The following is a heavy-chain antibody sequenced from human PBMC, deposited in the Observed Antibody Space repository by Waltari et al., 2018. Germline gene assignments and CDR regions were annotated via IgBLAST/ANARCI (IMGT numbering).Heavy chain of an antibody. CDR1: GGSISSHY. CDR2: IYYSGST. Sequence: QVQLQESGPGLVKPSETLSLTCTVSGGSISSHYWSWIRQPPGKGLEWIGYIYYSGSTNYNPSLKSRVTISVDTSKNQFSLKLSSVTAADTAVYYCARGDTAMVSNYWGQGTLVTVSS. V-gene: IGHV4-59*08. D-gene: IGHD5-18*01. CDR3: ARGDTAMVSNY. J-gene: IGHJ4*02.